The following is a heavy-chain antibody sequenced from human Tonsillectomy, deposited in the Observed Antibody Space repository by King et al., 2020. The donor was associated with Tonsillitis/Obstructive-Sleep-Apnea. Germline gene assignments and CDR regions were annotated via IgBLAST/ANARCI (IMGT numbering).Heavy chain of an antibody. CDR1: GYGFPSYW. Sequence: FQLVQSGAEVKKPGESLRISCKGFGYGFPSYWIAWMRQMPGRGLEWMGIIYPGDSDTRYSPSFQGQVTISADKSIRTAYLQWNNLKTSDTAIYYCARPTGDCSGGNCYSDYWGQGTLVTVSS. CDR2: IYPGDSDT. V-gene: IGHV5-51*01. CDR3: ARPTGDCSGGNCYSDY. J-gene: IGHJ4*02. D-gene: IGHD2-15*01.